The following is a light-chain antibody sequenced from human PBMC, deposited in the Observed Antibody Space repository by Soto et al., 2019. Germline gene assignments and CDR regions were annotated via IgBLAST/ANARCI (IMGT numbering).Light chain of an antibody. J-gene: IGKJ2*01. Sequence: IQMTQSPSSLSASVGDRVTITCRSRQRITTYLNWYQQKPGEAPKLLISTSGTLQRGVPSRFSGSGSGTDFSLTITALRPEDFATYFCQQTYSTQYTFGQGTKLEIK. CDR2: TSG. CDR3: QQTYSTQYT. V-gene: IGKV1-39*01. CDR1: QRITTY.